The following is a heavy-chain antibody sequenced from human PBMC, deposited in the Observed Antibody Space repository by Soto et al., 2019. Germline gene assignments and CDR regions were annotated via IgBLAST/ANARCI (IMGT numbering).Heavy chain of an antibody. D-gene: IGHD2-2*02. CDR3: ARDKPVYCSSTSCYTSVMDV. V-gene: IGHV1-69*13. J-gene: IGHJ6*02. Sequence: ASVKVSCKASGGTFSSYAISWVRQAPGQGLGWMGGIIPIFGTANYAQKFQGRVTITADESTSTAYMELSSLRSEDTAVYYCARDKPVYCSSTSCYTSVMDVWGQGTTVTVSS. CDR1: GGTFSSYA. CDR2: IIPIFGTA.